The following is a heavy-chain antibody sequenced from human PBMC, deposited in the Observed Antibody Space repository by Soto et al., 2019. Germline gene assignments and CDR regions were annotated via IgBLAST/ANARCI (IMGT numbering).Heavy chain of an antibody. D-gene: IGHD3-22*01. CDR3: ARDNYDSSGFYAFDI. Sequence: SVKVSCKASGGTFSSYAISWVRQAPGQGLEWMGGIIPIFGTANYAQKLQGRVTITADESTSTAYMELSSLRSEDTAVYYCARDNYDSSGFYAFDIWGQGTMVTVSS. J-gene: IGHJ3*02. CDR2: IIPIFGTA. V-gene: IGHV1-69*13. CDR1: GGTFSSYA.